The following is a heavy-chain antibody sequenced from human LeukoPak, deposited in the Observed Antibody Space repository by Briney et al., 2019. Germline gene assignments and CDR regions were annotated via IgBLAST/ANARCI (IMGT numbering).Heavy chain of an antibody. CDR3: ARVITAMVNAFDI. CDR2: INHSGST. J-gene: IGHJ3*02. Sequence: SETLSLTCAVYGGSFSGYYLSWIRQPPGKGLEWIGEINHSGSTNYNPSLKSRVTISVDTSKNQFSLKLSSVTAADMAVYYCARVITAMVNAFDIWGQGTMVTVSS. D-gene: IGHD5-18*01. CDR1: GGSFSGYY. V-gene: IGHV4-34*01.